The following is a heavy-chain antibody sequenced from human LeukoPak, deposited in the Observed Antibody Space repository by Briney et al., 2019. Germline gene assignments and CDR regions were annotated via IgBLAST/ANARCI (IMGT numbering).Heavy chain of an antibody. J-gene: IGHJ3*01. V-gene: IGHV1-18*01. CDR1: GYTFTSYG. CDR3: ARASGEGRMAGPTLRGAFDV. CDR2: ISGHNGNA. D-gene: IGHD1-1*01. Sequence: GASVKVSCKASGYTFTSYGITWVRQAPGQGLEGMGWISGHNGNANYAQRFQGRVTMTTDTSTSTAYMELRSLESDDTAMYYCARASGEGRMAGPTLRGAFDVWGQGKMVTVSS.